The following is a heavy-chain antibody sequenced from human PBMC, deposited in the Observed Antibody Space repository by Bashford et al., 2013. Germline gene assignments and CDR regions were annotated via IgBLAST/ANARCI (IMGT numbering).Heavy chain of an antibody. CDR3: ARDGPVVGVWNAFDV. Sequence: ASVKVSCKASGYTFSDYYLHWVRQAPGQGLEWIGMDQPNPNSGATKYAEMFQGRVTMTRDTSISTAYMELSSLRSDDTAVYFCARDGPVVGVWNAFDVWGQGTVVTVSS. V-gene: IGHV1-2*02. CDR2: QPNPNSGAT. J-gene: IGHJ3*01. D-gene: IGHD1-26*01. CDR1: GYTFSDYY.